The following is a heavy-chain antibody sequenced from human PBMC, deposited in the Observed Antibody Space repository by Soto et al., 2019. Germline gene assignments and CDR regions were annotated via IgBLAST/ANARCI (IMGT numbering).Heavy chain of an antibody. Sequence: QVQLVESGGGVVQPGRSLRLSCAASGFTFSSYGMHWVRQAPGKGLEWVAVIWYDGSNKYYGDSVKGRFTISRDNSKNTVSLQMNSLRAEDTAVYSCVRDGGYSSSWYQSGTYYYGMDVWGQGTTVTV. CDR2: IWYDGSNK. D-gene: IGHD6-13*01. J-gene: IGHJ6*02. CDR1: GFTFSSYG. V-gene: IGHV3-33*01. CDR3: VRDGGYSSSWYQSGTYYYGMDV.